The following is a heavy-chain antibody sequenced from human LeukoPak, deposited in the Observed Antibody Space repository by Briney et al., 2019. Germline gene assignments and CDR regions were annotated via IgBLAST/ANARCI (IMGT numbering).Heavy chain of an antibody. J-gene: IGHJ4*02. V-gene: IGHV3-30*04. CDR2: ISSDASNK. CDR1: GFTFSSYA. CDR3: AREGSMALFGVYFFDS. D-gene: IGHD2/OR15-2a*01. Sequence: GGSLRLSCAASGFTFSSYAMHWVRQAPGKGLQWVAVISSDASNKYYADSVKGRFTISRDNYKNTLYMQMNSLTAENTALYYCAREGSMALFGVYFFDSWGQGALVTVSS.